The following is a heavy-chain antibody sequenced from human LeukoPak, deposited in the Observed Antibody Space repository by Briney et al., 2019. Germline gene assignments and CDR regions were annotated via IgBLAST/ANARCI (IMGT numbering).Heavy chain of an antibody. J-gene: IGHJ5*02. CDR3: ARSHYGWFDP. D-gene: IGHD4-17*01. Sequence: GSLRLSCAASGFTFSNYWMSWIRQPPGKGLEWIGYIYYSGSTNYNPSLKSRVTISVDTSKNQFSLKLSSVTAADTAVYYCARSHYGWFDPWGQGTLVTVSS. V-gene: IGHV4-59*01. CDR2: IYYSGST. CDR1: GFTFSNYW.